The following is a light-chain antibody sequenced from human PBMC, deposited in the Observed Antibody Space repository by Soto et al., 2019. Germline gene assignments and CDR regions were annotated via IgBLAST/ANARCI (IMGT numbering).Light chain of an antibody. J-gene: IGLJ2*01. V-gene: IGLV2-14*03. CDR2: AVT. CDR1: SSDFGGHNL. CDR3: SAYTSTHTVI. Sequence: QSALTQPASVSGSPGQSVSISCTTSSSDFGGHNLVSWYQHHPGRAPNLLIYAVTNRPSGVPDRFSGSKSGSTASLIISGLRSEDEADYYCSAYTSTHTVIFGGGTKVTVL.